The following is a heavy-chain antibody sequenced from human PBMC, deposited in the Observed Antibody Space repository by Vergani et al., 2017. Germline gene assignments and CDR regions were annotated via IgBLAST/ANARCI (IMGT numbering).Heavy chain of an antibody. CDR2: ISSNGGST. CDR1: GFTFSSCA. J-gene: IGHJ4*02. Sequence: EVQLVESGGGLVQPGGSLRLSCAASGFTFSSCAMHWVRQAPGKGLEYVSAISSNGGSTYYANSVKGRFTISRDNSKNTLYLQMGSLRAEDMAVYYCASVSRGLFDYWGQGTLVTVSS. V-gene: IGHV3-64*01. CDR3: ASVSRGLFDY. D-gene: IGHD3-10*01.